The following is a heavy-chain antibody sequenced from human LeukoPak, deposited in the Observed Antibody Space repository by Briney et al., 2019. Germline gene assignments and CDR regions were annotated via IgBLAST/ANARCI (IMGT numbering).Heavy chain of an antibody. V-gene: IGHV6-1*01. J-gene: IGHJ6*03. CDR3: ARDVPIRYSGTFYMDV. D-gene: IGHD1-1*01. CDR1: GDSVSNNSDA. CDR2: TYYRSNWYN. Sequence: SQTLSLTFAISGDSVSNNSDAWNWLRQSPPRGLEGLGSTYYRSNWYNGNAVSVKSRININPDTSKNQFSLQLNSVTPKDTAVYYCARDVPIRYSGTFYMDVWGKGATVTVSS.